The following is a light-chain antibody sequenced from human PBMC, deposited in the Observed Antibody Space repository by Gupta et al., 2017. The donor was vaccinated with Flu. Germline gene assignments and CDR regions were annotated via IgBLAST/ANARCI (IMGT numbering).Light chain of an antibody. J-gene: IGLJ2*01. V-gene: IGLV2-23*01. Sequence: QSALPQPASVPGSPGPSITISCPGTSRDVGVYNLGSWYQHHPATATKLRISDASKRPSGGSNRFSGSRSGNTASLTISGLQAEDEADYYCCSYAGSSSVVFGGGTKLSVL. CDR1: SRDVGVYNL. CDR3: CSYAGSSSVV. CDR2: DAS.